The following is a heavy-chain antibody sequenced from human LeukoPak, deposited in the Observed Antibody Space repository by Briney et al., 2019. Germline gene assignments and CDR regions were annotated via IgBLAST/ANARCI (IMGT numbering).Heavy chain of an antibody. J-gene: IGHJ4*02. V-gene: IGHV1-2*06. CDR3: AREGRELTPDY. CDR1: GYTFTGYY. Sequence: ASVKVSCKASGYTFTGYYMHWVRQAPGQGLEWMGRINPNSGGTNYAQKFQGRVTMTRNTSISTAYMELSSLRSEDTAVYYCAREGRELTPDYWGQGTLVTVSS. CDR2: INPNSGGT. D-gene: IGHD1-1*01.